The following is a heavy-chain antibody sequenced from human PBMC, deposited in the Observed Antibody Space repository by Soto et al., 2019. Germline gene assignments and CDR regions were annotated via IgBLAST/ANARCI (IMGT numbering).Heavy chain of an antibody. D-gene: IGHD2-8*01. V-gene: IGHV1-58*01. J-gene: IGHJ4*02. CDR2: IGVGSGNR. Sequence: QMQLVQSGPEVKKPGTSVKVSCKASGFTFTSSAVQWVRQARGQRLEWIGWIGVGSGNRHYAQKFQERVTITRDMSTNTAYMELSSLRSEDTAVYCCAALGVNFDHWGQGTLVTVSS. CDR3: AALGVNFDH. CDR1: GFTFTSSA.